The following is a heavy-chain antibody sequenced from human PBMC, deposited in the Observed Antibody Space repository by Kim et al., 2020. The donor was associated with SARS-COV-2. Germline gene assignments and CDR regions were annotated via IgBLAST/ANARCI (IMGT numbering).Heavy chain of an antibody. D-gene: IGHD6-13*01. CDR3: ARDRVAAAGFDY. V-gene: IGHV4-4*07. J-gene: IGHJ4*02. Sequence: NSKPSLKRRVTMSVDTAKNQFSRKLTYVTAADTAVYYCARDRVAAAGFDYWGQGTLVTVSS.